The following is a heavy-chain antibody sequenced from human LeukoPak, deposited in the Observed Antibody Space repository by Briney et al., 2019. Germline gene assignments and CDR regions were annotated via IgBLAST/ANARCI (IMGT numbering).Heavy chain of an antibody. V-gene: IGHV1-18*01. J-gene: IGHJ6*02. CDR3: ARDLEMATIGYYYYGMDV. CDR1: GYTFTSYG. CDR2: ISAYNGNT. Sequence: GASVKVSCKASGYTFTSYGISWVRQAPGQGLEWMGWISAYNGNTNYAQKLQGRVTMTTDTSTSTAYMELRSWRSDDSAVYYWARDLEMATIGYYYYGMDVWGQGTTVTVSS. D-gene: IGHD5-24*01.